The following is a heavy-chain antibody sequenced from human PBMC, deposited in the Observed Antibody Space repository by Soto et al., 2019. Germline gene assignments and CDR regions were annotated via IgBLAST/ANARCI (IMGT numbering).Heavy chain of an antibody. J-gene: IGHJ5*01. CDR2: IYWDDDK. Sequence: QITLKESGPTLVQPTQTLTLTCTFSGFSLTTSGVGVGWIRQPPGKALEWLALIYWDDDKRYSPSLKSRLTITQDSSRNQVVLTMTNMDPVDTATYFCAHRDGFGAFASWGQGTLGTVSS. CDR1: GFSLTTSGVG. D-gene: IGHD3-10*01. V-gene: IGHV2-5*02. CDR3: AHRDGFGAFAS.